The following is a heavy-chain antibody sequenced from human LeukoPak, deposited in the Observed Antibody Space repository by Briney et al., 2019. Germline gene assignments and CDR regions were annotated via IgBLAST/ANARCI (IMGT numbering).Heavy chain of an antibody. CDR3: ARASYDSSGRSDGAFDI. J-gene: IGHJ3*02. CDR1: GGTFSSYA. V-gene: IGHV1-69*05. Sequence: SVKVSCKASGGTFSSYAISWVRQAPGQGLEWMGRVIPIFGTANYAQKFQGRVTITTDESTSTAYMELSSLRSEDTAVYYCARASYDSSGRSDGAFDIWGQGTMVTVSS. CDR2: VIPIFGTA. D-gene: IGHD3-22*01.